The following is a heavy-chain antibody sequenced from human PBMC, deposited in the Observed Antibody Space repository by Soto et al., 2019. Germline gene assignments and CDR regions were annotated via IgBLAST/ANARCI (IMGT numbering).Heavy chain of an antibody. CDR3: VREDMSGTYYFDA. J-gene: IGHJ4*02. CDR2: KYYSGIS. Sequence: QVHLQESGPGLLKPSETLSLTCTVTRGSVSSQTHFWTWIRQPPGKGLEWIGYKYYSGISNYNPSLQSRVTISVDTSKNQLSLRLTSVTAADTAVYFCVREDMSGTYYFDAWGQGALVTVSS. V-gene: IGHV4-61*01. D-gene: IGHD1-26*01. CDR1: RGSVSSQTHF.